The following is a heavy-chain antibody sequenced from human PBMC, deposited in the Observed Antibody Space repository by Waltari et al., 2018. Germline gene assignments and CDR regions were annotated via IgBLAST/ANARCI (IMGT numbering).Heavy chain of an antibody. CDR1: GYTFTSYD. CDR3: AGGGGDIAPIDY. V-gene: IGHV1-8*01. J-gene: IGHJ4*02. Sequence: QVQLVQSGAEVKKPGASLKVSCKASGYTFTSYDINWVRQATGQGLEWMGWMNPNSGNTGYAKKYQGRVTMTRNTSISTAYMELSSLRAEDTAVYYCAGGGGDIAPIDYWGQGTLVTVSS. D-gene: IGHD2-15*01. CDR2: MNPNSGNT.